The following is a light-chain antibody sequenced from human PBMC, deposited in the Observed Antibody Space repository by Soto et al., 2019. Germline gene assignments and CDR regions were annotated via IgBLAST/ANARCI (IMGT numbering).Light chain of an antibody. CDR2: VNS. Sequence: QSVLTQPPSVSGAPGQRVTISSTGTSSNTGAVNDVNWYQQLPGTAPKLLIYVNSNRPSGVPDRFSGSKSGTSASLAITGLQAEDEADYYCQSYDSSLSGSVFGGGTKLTVL. CDR3: QSYDSSLSGSV. V-gene: IGLV1-40*01. J-gene: IGLJ2*01. CDR1: SSNTGAVND.